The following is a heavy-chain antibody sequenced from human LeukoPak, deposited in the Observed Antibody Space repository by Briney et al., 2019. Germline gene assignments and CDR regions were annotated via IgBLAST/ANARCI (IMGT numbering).Heavy chain of an antibody. Sequence: PGGSLRLSCAASGLTVSSNYMSWVRQAPGEGLEWVATIWYDGTNKYYVDSVKGRFTVSRDNSKNTLFLQMNSLRAEDTAVYYCAKAGYCPDTNCYSGTYFYYYMDVWGKGTTVTVSS. V-gene: IGHV3-33*06. D-gene: IGHD2-2*01. CDR3: AKAGYCPDTNCYSGTYFYYYMDV. CDR1: GLTVSSNY. CDR2: IWYDGTNK. J-gene: IGHJ6*03.